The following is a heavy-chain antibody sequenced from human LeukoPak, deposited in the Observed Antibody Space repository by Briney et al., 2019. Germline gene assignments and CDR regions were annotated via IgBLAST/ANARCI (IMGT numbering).Heavy chain of an antibody. J-gene: IGHJ4*02. Sequence: SETLSLTCTVSGCSISSGSYYWSWIRQPPGKGLEWIGRIYTSGSTNYNPSLKSRVTISVDTSKNQFSLKLSSVTAADTAVYYCARDLARIAAAVDWGQGTLVTVSS. CDR3: ARDLARIAAAVD. CDR1: GCSISSGSYY. V-gene: IGHV4-61*02. D-gene: IGHD6-13*01. CDR2: IYTSGST.